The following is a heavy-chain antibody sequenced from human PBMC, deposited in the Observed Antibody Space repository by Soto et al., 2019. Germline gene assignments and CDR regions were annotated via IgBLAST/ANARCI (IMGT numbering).Heavy chain of an antibody. D-gene: IGHD3-16*01. V-gene: IGHV1-3*01. J-gene: IGHJ4*02. CDR2: INAGNGNT. CDR3: AREKANYDYVWGSKTLDY. Sequence: GASVKVSCKASGYTFTSYAMHWVRQAPGQRLEWMGWINAGNGNTKYSQKFQGRVTITRDTSASTAYMELSSLRSEDTAVYYCAREKANYDYVWGSKTLDYWGQGTLVTVSS. CDR1: GYTFTSYA.